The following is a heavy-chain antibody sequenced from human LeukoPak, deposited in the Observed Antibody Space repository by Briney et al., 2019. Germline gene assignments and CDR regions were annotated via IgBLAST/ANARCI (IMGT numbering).Heavy chain of an antibody. D-gene: IGHD6-19*01. CDR3: AREDSSGWYHFDY. Sequence: ASVKVSCKASGYTFTSYGISWVRQAPGQGLEWMGGIIPIFGTANYAQKFQGRVTITADESTSTAYMELSSLRSEDTAVYYCAREDSSGWYHFDYWGQGTLVTVSS. CDR2: IIPIFGTA. J-gene: IGHJ4*02. V-gene: IGHV1-69*13. CDR1: GYTFTSYG.